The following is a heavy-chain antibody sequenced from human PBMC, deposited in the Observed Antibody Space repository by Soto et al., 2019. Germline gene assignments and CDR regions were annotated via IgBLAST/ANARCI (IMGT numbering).Heavy chain of an antibody. J-gene: IGHJ4*02. D-gene: IGHD3-22*01. V-gene: IGHV3-33*01. CDR3: ARDYWDYYDSSGYPWAHLDY. CDR2: VWNDGSNK. Sequence: GGSLRLCCTPPGITFSNYGMHGVRQAPGKGLEWVAVVWNDGSNKFYAESVRGRFTISRDNSKNTLYLQMNSLTADDTAVYYCARDYWDYYDSSGYPWAHLDYWGQGSLVTVSS. CDR1: GITFSNYG.